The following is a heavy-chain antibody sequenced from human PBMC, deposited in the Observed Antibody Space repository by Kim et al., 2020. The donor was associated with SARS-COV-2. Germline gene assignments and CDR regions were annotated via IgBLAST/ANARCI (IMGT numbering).Heavy chain of an antibody. V-gene: IGHV3-23*01. D-gene: IGHD3-3*01. Sequence: GGSLRLSCAASGFTFSSYAMSWVRQAPGKGLEWVSAISGSGGSTYYADSVKGRFTISRDNSKNTLYLQMNSLRAEDTAVYYCAKEITIFGVVTGVAFDIWGEGRMVTVSS. CDR2: ISGSGGST. J-gene: IGHJ3*02. CDR3: AKEITIFGVVTGVAFDI. CDR1: GFTFSSYA.